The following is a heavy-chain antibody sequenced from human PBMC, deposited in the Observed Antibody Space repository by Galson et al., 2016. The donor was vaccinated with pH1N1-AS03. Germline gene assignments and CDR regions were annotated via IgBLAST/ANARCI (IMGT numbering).Heavy chain of an antibody. V-gene: IGHV5-10-1*01. Sequence: QSGAEVKKPGESLRISCKGSGYSFTNYWINWVRQMPGKGLEWIGRFDPSDSHTSYSPSFQGHVTFSADKSINTAYLQWISLKSSDTAIYYCARGYSGFGFVYWGQGTLVTVSS. D-gene: IGHD5-12*01. CDR2: FDPSDSHT. CDR1: GYSFTNYW. J-gene: IGHJ4*02. CDR3: ARGYSGFGFVY.